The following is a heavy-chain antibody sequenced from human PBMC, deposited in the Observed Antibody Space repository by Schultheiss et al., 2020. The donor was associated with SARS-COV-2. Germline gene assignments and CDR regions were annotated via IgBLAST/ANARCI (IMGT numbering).Heavy chain of an antibody. D-gene: IGHD2-15*01. CDR2: IGTAGDT. CDR1: GFSFSSYD. J-gene: IGHJ3*02. CDR3: ARFIVVVVAATGDDAFDI. Sequence: GGSLRLSCAASGFSFSSYDMHWVRQATGKGLEWVSAIGTAGDTYYPGSVKGRFTISRENAKNTLYLQMNSLRAEDTAVYYCARFIVVVVAATGDDAFDIWGQGTMVTVSS. V-gene: IGHV3-13*01.